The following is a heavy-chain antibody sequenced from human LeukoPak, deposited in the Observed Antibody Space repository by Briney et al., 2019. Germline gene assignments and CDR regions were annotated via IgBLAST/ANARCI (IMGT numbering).Heavy chain of an antibody. J-gene: IGHJ4*02. V-gene: IGHV1-69*13. D-gene: IGHD5-12*01. CDR3: ARDRVNSGYDSTGFDY. Sequence: SVKVSCKASGGTFSSYAISWVRQAPGQGLEWMGGIIPIFGTANYAQKFQGRVTITADESTSTAYMQLSSLRSEDTAVYYCARDRVNSGYDSTGFDYWGQGTLVTVSS. CDR2: IIPIFGTA. CDR1: GGTFSSYA.